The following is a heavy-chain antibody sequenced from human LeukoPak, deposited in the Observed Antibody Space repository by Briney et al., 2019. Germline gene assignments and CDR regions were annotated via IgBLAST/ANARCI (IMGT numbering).Heavy chain of an antibody. Sequence: PGGSLRLSCEASGFKFSSYGMHWVRQAPGKGLEWVAVLSADGSHKQFADAVKDRFAISRDNSKETLYLQMNGLRSEDTAIYYCAKGGASDRGSWYGDYFDYWGQGTLVTVSS. V-gene: IGHV3-30*18. CDR2: LSADGSHK. J-gene: IGHJ4*02. D-gene: IGHD6-13*01. CDR1: GFKFSSYG. CDR3: AKGGASDRGSWYGDYFDY.